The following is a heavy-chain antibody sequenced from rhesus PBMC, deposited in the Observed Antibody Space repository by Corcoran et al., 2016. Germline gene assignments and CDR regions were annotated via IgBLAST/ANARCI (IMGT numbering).Heavy chain of an antibody. CDR3: ARGGTTVAKGLTYFDY. CDR2: LIPRVGIT. CDR1: GFTFSIYA. Sequence: QVQLVQSGAEVKKPGASVKLSCKASGFTFSIYAISWVRQAPGQGLEWMGELIPRVGITNYAQKLHGRVTITADTSTSTAYMELSSLRSEDTAVYYCARGGTTVAKGLTYFDYWGQGVLVTVSS. V-gene: IGHV1-151*01. J-gene: IGHJ4*01. D-gene: IGHD4-29*01.